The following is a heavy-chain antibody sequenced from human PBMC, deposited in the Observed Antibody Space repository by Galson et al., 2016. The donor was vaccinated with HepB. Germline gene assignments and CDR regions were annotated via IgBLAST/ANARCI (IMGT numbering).Heavy chain of an antibody. V-gene: IGHV4-39*01. J-gene: IGHJ6*02. CDR3: VRRNDFDYWSGFRDAYGMDV. D-gene: IGHD3-3*01. Sequence: SETLSLTCNVSGDTSQSMSSSSFNWGWIRQSPTTGLEWVGNIDYRGTTSYNPSLESRVTISLDTSKRQFSLKVASVTAADTAVYYCVRRNDFDYWSGFRDAYGMDVWGQGTTVIVSS. CDR2: IDYRGTT. CDR1: GDTSQSMSSSSFN.